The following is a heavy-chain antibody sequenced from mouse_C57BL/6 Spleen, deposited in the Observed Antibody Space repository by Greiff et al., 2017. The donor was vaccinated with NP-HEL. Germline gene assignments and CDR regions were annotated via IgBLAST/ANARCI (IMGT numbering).Heavy chain of an antibody. V-gene: IGHV1-82*01. CDR3: ARYMTTVVAPYYGMDY. Sequence: QVQLQQSGPELVKPGASVKISCKASGYAFSSSWMNWVKQRPGKGLEWIGRIYPGDGDTNYNGKFKGKATLTADKSSSTAYMQLSSLTSEDSAVYFCARYMTTVVAPYYGMDYWGQGTSVTVSS. CDR2: IYPGDGDT. CDR1: GYAFSSSW. D-gene: IGHD1-1*01. J-gene: IGHJ4*01.